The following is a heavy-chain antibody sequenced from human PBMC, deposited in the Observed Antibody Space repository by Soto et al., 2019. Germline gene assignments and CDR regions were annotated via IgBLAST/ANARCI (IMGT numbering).Heavy chain of an antibody. CDR2: IDPSGGST. CDR1: GYNFTSYY. V-gene: IGHV1-46*03. CDR3: ARDLTGGPTYYDFWSGYSPVDY. J-gene: IGHJ4*02. Sequence: QVQLVQSGAEVKKPGASVKVSCKASGYNFTSYYMHWVRQAPGQGLEWMGIIDPSGGSTSYAQKFQGRVSMTRDTSTSTVYMDLSSVRSEDTAVYYCARDLTGGPTYYDFWSGYSPVDYWGLGTLVTVSS. D-gene: IGHD3-3*01.